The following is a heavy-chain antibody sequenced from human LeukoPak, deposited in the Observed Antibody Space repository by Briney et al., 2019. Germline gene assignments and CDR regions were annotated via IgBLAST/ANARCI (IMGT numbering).Heavy chain of an antibody. J-gene: IGHJ4*02. D-gene: IGHD3-9*01. V-gene: IGHV3-48*02. CDR2: ISGSSNSI. CDR1: GFTFSSYS. Sequence: GGSLRLSCTASGFTFSSYSMNWVRQAPGKGLEWVSYISGSSNSIYYADSVKGRFTISRDNAKNSLYLQMNSLRDEDTAVYYCARMVLYDILTGYYLWGQGTLVTVSP. CDR3: ARMVLYDILTGYYL.